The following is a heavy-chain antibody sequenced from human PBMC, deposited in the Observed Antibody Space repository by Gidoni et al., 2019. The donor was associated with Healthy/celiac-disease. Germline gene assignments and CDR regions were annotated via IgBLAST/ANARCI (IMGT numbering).Heavy chain of an antibody. D-gene: IGHD2-2*02. CDR2: INHSGST. CDR1: GGSFSGYY. J-gene: IGHJ6*03. Sequence: QVQLQQWGAGLLKPSETLSLTCAVYGGSFSGYYWRWIRQPPGKGLEWIGEINHSGSTNYNPSLKSRVTISVDTSKNQFSLKLSSVTAADTAVYYCARGRGYCSSTSCYTRSHYYYYMDVWGKGTTVTVSS. V-gene: IGHV4-34*01. CDR3: ARGRGYCSSTSCYTRSHYYYYMDV.